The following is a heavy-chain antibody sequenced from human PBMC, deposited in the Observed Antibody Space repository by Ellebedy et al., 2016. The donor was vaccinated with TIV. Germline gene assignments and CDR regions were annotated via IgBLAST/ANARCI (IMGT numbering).Heavy chain of an antibody. D-gene: IGHD6-19*01. CDR2: ISGDGGST. CDR1: GFTFDDYA. Sequence: GESLKISCAASGFTFDDYAMHWVRQATGKGLEWVSLISGDGGSTYYADSVKGRFNISRDNSKNSLYLQMNSLRTEDTALYYCAKDISTDDGLGYWGQGTLVTVSS. CDR3: AKDISTDDGLGY. J-gene: IGHJ4*02. V-gene: IGHV3-43*02.